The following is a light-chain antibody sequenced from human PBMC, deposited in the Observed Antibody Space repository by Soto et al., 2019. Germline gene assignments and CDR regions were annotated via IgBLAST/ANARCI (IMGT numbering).Light chain of an antibody. J-gene: IGLJ1*01. CDR2: DVS. CDR1: SSDVGGYNY. CDR3: SSYTSSSTYV. V-gene: IGLV2-14*01. Sequence: CVRNRPVYVYGSPGQSLSISCTGTSSDVGGYNYVSWYQQHPGKAPKLMIYDVSNRPSGISNRFSGSKSGNTASLTISGLQAEDEADYYCSSYTSSSTYVFGTGTKVTVL.